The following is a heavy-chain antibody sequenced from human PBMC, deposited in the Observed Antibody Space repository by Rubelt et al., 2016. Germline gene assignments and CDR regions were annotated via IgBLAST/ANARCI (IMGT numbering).Heavy chain of an antibody. J-gene: IGHJ4*02. CDR1: GFTFSTSA. Sequence: EVQLLESGGGLVQPGGSLTLSCAASGFTFSTSAMSWVRQAPGKGLQFVSCLSGSGATALHADSVGGRFTIFRDTSKTTLYLQMNSLRVEDTAVYYCAKEGNLANWGQGTLVTVSS. V-gene: IGHV3-23*01. CDR3: AKEGNLAN. CDR2: LSGSGATA.